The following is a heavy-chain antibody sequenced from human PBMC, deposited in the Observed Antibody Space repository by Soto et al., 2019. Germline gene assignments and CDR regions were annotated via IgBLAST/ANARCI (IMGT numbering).Heavy chain of an antibody. CDR2: IIPIFGTA. CDR1: GGTFSSYA. J-gene: IGHJ4*02. Sequence: SVQVSCKASGGTFSSYAISWVRQAPGQGLEWMGGIIPIFGTANYAQKFQGRVTITADESTSTAYMELSSLRSEDTAVYYCARDPGSPKYYFDYWGQGTLVIVSS. V-gene: IGHV1-69*13. D-gene: IGHD3-10*01. CDR3: ARDPGSPKYYFDY.